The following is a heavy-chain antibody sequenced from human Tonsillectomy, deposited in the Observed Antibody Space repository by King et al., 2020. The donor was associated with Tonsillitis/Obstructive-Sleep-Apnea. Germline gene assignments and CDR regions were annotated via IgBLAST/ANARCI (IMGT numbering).Heavy chain of an antibody. V-gene: IGHV3-33*01. CDR2: IWYGGSNR. D-gene: IGHD1-14*01. J-gene: IGHJ6*04. CDR3: ASAESPGGV. Sequence: VQLVESGGGVVQPGRSLRLSCAASGFTFSSSGMQWVRQAPGRGLEWVALIWYGGSNRYYSDSVKGRFTISRDNSKNTLYLQMNSLRAKDTAVYYCASAESPGGVWGKGTTVIVSS. CDR1: GFTFSSSG.